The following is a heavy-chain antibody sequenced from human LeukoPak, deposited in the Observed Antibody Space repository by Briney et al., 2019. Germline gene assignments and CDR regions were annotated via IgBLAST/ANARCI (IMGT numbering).Heavy chain of an antibody. J-gene: IGHJ4*02. Sequence: PSETLSLTCTVSGGSISSGGYYWSWIRQPPGKGLEWIGYIYHSGSTYYNPSLKSRVTISVDRSKNQFSLKLSSVTAADTAVYYCARELVGYYFDYWAREPWSPSPQ. V-gene: IGHV4-30-2*01. D-gene: IGHD1-26*01. CDR1: GGSISSGGYY. CDR2: IYHSGST. CDR3: ARELVGYYFDY.